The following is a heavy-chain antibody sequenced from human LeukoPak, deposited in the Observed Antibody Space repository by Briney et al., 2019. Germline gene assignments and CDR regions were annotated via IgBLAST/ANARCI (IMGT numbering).Heavy chain of an antibody. CDR3: ARDVGSSVEFDY. J-gene: IGHJ4*02. D-gene: IGHD6-25*01. Sequence: GGSLRLSCAASGFTFSSYWMHWVRQAPGKGLVWVSRINTDGSSTSYADSVKGRFTISRDNAKNTLYLQMNSLRAEDTAVYYCARDVGSSVEFDYWGQGTLVTVSS. CDR1: GFTFSSYW. V-gene: IGHV3-74*01. CDR2: INTDGSST.